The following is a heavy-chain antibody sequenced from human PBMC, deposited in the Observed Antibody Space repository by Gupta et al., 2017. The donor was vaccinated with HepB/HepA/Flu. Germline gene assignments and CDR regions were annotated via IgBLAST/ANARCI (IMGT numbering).Heavy chain of an antibody. CDR3: AKDLYFWGAMDG. Sequence: EVQLLESGGGLVQPGGSLRLSCTVSGFSFSGNAMGWVRQAPGRGLEWVSGIGSDLSAHYSDSVRGRFIISRDNSKNTMYLEMNSLRAEDTAIYYCAKDLYFWGAMDGWGKGTTVTISS. V-gene: IGHV3-23*01. D-gene: IGHD3-3*01. J-gene: IGHJ6*03. CDR2: IGSDLSA. CDR1: GFSFSGNA.